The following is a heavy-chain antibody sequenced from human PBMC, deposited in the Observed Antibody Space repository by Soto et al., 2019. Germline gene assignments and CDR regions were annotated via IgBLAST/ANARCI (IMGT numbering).Heavy chain of an antibody. D-gene: IGHD2-2*01. CDR2: IIPIFGKP. V-gene: IGHV1-69*06. CDR1: GDTFSNYA. J-gene: IGHJ5*02. CDR3: ARVSHDIVVHPVTVSGPVTWLDP. Sequence: QVQLVQSGAEVKKPGSSVTVSCKASGDTFSNYAISWVRQAPVQWLEWMGGIIPIFGKPNYAQEFQGRVTINVDKTTSTASMELSSLRSEDTAVSYCARVSHDIVVHPVTVSGPVTWLDPWGQGTLVTVSA.